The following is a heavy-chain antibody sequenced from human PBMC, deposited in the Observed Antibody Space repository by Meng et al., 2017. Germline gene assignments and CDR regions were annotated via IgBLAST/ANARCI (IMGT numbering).Heavy chain of an antibody. D-gene: IGHD6-6*01. Sequence: QVQLQQWGAGLFKPSETRSLTCALHGGSFSGYYCSWIRQPPGKGLEWIGEINHSGSTNYNPSLKSRVTISVDTSKKQFSLKLSSVTAADTAVYYCARRGIAARPFYYWGQGTLVTVSS. J-gene: IGHJ4*02. CDR1: GGSFSGYY. V-gene: IGHV4-34*01. CDR3: ARRGIAARPFYY. CDR2: INHSGST.